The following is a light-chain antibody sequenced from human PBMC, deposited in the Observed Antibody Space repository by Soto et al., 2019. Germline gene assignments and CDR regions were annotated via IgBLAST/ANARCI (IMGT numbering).Light chain of an antibody. V-gene: IGKV1-39*01. CDR3: QQSYTLT. CDR1: QSISSF. J-gene: IGKJ4*01. Sequence: DIQMTQSPSSLSASVGVRVTITCRASQSISSFLNWYQQKPGKAPKLLIYAASSLQSGVPSRFSGSGSGTDFTLTISSLQPEDFATYYCQQSYTLTFGGGTKVDIK. CDR2: AAS.